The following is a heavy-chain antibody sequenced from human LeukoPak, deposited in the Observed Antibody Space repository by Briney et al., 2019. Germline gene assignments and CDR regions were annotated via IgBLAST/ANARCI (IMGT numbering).Heavy chain of an antibody. CDR2: INHSGST. J-gene: IGHJ4*02. Sequence: SETLSLTCAVYGGSFSGYYWSWIRQPPGKGLEWIGEINHSGSTNYNPSLKSRVTISVDVSKNQFSLKLSSVTAADTAVYYCARRGVWGGIDYWGQGTLVTVSS. D-gene: IGHD7-27*01. V-gene: IGHV4-34*01. CDR1: GGSFSGYY. CDR3: ARRGVWGGIDY.